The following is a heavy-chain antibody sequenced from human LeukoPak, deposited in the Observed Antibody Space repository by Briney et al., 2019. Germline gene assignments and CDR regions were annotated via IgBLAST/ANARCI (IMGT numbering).Heavy chain of an antibody. CDR2: ISAYNGNT. CDR3: ARDFDSGETRGDYFDY. J-gene: IGHJ4*02. V-gene: IGHV1-18*01. Sequence: ASVKVSCKASGYTFTIYGISWVRQAPGQGLEWMGWISAYNGNTNYAQKLQGRVTMTTDTSTSTAYMELRSLRSDDTAVYYCARDFDSGETRGDYFDYWGQGTLVTVSS. CDR1: GYTFTIYG. D-gene: IGHD6-25*01.